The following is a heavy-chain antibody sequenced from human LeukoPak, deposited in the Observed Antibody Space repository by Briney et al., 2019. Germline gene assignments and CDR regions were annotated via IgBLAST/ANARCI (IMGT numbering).Heavy chain of an antibody. CDR1: GFTFSDYG. CDR2: IRNKANGGTA. Sequence: PGRSLRLSGTASGFTFSDYGMSWVRQAPGKGLEWVGFIRNKANGGTADYAASVKGRFTISRDDSKTISYLQMNSLKTEDTAAYYCSRAYSTGWLGINDYWGQGALVTVSS. CDR3: SRAYSTGWLGINDY. J-gene: IGHJ4*02. V-gene: IGHV3-49*04. D-gene: IGHD6-19*01.